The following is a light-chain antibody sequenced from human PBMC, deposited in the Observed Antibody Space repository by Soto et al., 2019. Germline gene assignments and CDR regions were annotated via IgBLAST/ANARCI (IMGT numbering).Light chain of an antibody. CDR1: SSDVGSYDR. CDR2: EVF. CDR3: SLYTNTNSYVL. V-gene: IGLV2-18*01. J-gene: IGLJ2*01. Sequence: QSALSQPPSVSGSPGQSVTISCTGTSSDVGSYDRVSWYQQPPGTAPKLMIYEVFNRPSGVPDRFSGSKSDNSASLTISGLQAEDEAHYYCSLYTNTNSYVLFGGGTKVTVL.